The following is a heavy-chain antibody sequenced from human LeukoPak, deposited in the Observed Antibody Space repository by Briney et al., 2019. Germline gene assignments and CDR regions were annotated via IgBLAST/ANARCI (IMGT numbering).Heavy chain of an antibody. D-gene: IGHD2-15*01. CDR2: ISGSGGSP. CDR3: AKVTSGGSCYQSNY. Sequence: GGSLRLSCVASGFTFSNYAMSWVRQAPGKGLEWVSGISGSGGSPYYADSVKGRFTISRDNSKNTLYLQMNSLRAEDTAVYYCAKVTSGGSCYQSNYWGQGTLVTVSS. V-gene: IGHV3-23*01. CDR1: GFTFSNYA. J-gene: IGHJ4*02.